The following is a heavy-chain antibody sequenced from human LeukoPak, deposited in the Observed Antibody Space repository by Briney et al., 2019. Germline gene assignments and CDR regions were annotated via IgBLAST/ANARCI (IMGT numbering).Heavy chain of an antibody. J-gene: IGHJ4*02. CDR1: GFTFSDYY. D-gene: IGHD3-10*01. V-gene: IGHV3-11*01. CDR2: ISSSGSTI. CDR3: AKDKSTPGTRGWGSSTWDYFDY. Sequence: GGSLRLSCAASGFTFSDYYMSWIRQAPGKGLEWVSYISSSGSTIYYADSVKGRFTISRDNAKNSLYLRMTSLRVEDTAIYYCAKDKSTPGTRGWGSSTWDYFDYWGQGTLVTVSS.